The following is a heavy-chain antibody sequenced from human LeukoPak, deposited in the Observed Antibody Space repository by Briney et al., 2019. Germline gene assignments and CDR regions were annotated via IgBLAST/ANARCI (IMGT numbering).Heavy chain of an antibody. CDR1: GFTFSSYA. D-gene: IGHD6-19*01. J-gene: IGHJ4*02. CDR2: ISYDGSNK. Sequence: GGSLRLSCAASGFTFSSYAMHWVRQAPGKVLEWVAVISYDGSNKYYADSVKGRFTISRDNSKNTLYLQMNSLRAEDTAVYYCARDQGSGWPQPIYYFDYWGQGTLVTVSS. V-gene: IGHV3-30*04. CDR3: ARDQGSGWPQPIYYFDY.